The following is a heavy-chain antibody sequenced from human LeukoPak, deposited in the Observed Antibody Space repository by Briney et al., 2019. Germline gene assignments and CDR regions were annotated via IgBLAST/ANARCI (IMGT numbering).Heavy chain of an antibody. D-gene: IGHD2/OR15-2a*01. J-gene: IGHJ4*02. CDR3: ARREYYMGYFDY. V-gene: IGHV3-7*01. Sequence: GGSLRLSCAASGFTFRSYWMSWVRQAPGKGLEWVANIKQDGSEKYYVDSVKGRFTISRDNAKNSLYLQMNSLRAEDTAVYYCARREYYMGYFDYWGQGTLVTVSS. CDR1: GFTFRSYW. CDR2: IKQDGSEK.